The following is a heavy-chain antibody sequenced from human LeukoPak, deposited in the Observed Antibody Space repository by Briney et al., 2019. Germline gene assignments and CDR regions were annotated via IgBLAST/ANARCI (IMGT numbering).Heavy chain of an antibody. V-gene: IGHV3-23*01. D-gene: IGHD2-2*01. J-gene: IGHJ4*02. CDR3: ANSVVPAALSYDY. Sequence: GGSLRLSCAASGFTFSSYALSWVRQAPGKGLEWVSAISGSGGSTYYADSVKGRFTISRDNSKNTLYLQMNSLRAEDTAVYYCANSVVPAALSYDYWGQGTLVTVSS. CDR1: GFTFSSYA. CDR2: ISGSGGST.